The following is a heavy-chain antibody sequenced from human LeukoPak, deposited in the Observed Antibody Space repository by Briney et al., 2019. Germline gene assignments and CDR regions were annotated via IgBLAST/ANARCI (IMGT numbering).Heavy chain of an antibody. Sequence: GGSLRLSCAASGFTFSTSVMHWVRQAPGKGLEWLSFIRFDGSEKYYADSVKARFSISRDNSMNTLYLQMNSLRPEDTAVYYCVKDNPLDYWGQGTLVIVSS. J-gene: IGHJ4*02. CDR2: IRFDGSEK. D-gene: IGHD1-14*01. CDR1: GFTFSTSV. V-gene: IGHV3-30*02. CDR3: VKDNPLDY.